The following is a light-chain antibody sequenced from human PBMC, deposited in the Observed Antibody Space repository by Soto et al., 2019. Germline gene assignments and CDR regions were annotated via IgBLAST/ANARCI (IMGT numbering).Light chain of an antibody. V-gene: IGKV3D-20*02. Sequence: EIVLTQSPGTLSLSPGERATLSCRASQSVSSSYLAWYQQKPGQAPRLLIYGASRRATGIPDRFSGSGSGTDFTLTISSLEPEDFAVYYCQQRSSWPPTFGQGTRLEIK. J-gene: IGKJ5*01. CDR1: QSVSSSY. CDR2: GAS. CDR3: QQRSSWPPT.